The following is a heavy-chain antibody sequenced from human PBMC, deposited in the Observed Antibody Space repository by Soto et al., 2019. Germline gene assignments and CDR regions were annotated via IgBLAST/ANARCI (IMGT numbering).Heavy chain of an antibody. Sequence: ASVKVSCKASGYTFTSYYMHWVRQAPGQGLEWMGIINPSGGSTSYAQKFQGRVTMTRDTSTSTVYMELSSLRSEDTAVYYCARDIVVVPAAIPGMDVWGQGTKVTVSS. D-gene: IGHD2-2*01. CDR1: GYTFTSYY. CDR2: INPSGGST. CDR3: ARDIVVVPAAIPGMDV. V-gene: IGHV1-46*01. J-gene: IGHJ6*02.